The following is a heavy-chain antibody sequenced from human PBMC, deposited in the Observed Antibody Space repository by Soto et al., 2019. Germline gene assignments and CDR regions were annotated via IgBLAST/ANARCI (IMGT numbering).Heavy chain of an antibody. CDR1: GFTFSSYA. Sequence: RLSCAASGFTFSSYAMSWVRQAPGKGLEWVSAISGSGGSTYYADSVKGRFTISRDNSKNTLYLQMNSLRAEDTAVYYCAKVVWGLVGATDYWGQGTLVTVSS. V-gene: IGHV3-23*01. CDR2: ISGSGGST. J-gene: IGHJ4*02. CDR3: AKVVWGLVGATDY. D-gene: IGHD1-26*01.